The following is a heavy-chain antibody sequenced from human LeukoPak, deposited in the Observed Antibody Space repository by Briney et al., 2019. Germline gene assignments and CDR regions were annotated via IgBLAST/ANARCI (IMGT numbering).Heavy chain of an antibody. D-gene: IGHD3-3*01. CDR2: IIPMFGTA. CDR1: GGTFSSYA. Sequence: ASVKVSCKASGGTFSSYAISWVRQAPGQGLEWMGGIIPMFGTAKYAQKVQGRVTMSTDESTSTAYMELSSLRSEDTAVYYCARQGGITVFGVAHPGGAFDIWGQGTMVTVSS. J-gene: IGHJ3*02. V-gene: IGHV1-69*05. CDR3: ARQGGITVFGVAHPGGAFDI.